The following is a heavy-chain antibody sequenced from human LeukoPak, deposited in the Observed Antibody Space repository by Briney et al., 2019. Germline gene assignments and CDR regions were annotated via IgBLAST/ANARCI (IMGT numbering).Heavy chain of an antibody. V-gene: IGHV1-46*01. D-gene: IGHD2-15*01. CDR2: INPSDGST. J-gene: IGHJ4*02. CDR3: ARMTGEKVAAPWDY. Sequence: ASVEVSCKASGYTFTSYYMHWVRQAPGQGLEWMGIINPSDGSTSYAQKFQGRVTMTRDMSTSTVYMELSSLRSEDTAVYYCARMTGEKVAAPWDYWGQGTLVTVSS. CDR1: GYTFTSYY.